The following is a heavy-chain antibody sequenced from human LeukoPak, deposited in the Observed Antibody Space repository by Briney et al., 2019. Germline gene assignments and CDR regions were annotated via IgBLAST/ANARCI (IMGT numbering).Heavy chain of an antibody. J-gene: IGHJ4*02. CDR3: ARDLGIAVAGTWGY. Sequence: ASVKVSCKASGYTFTGYYMHWVRQAPGQGLEWMGWISAYNGNTNYAQKLQGRVTMTTDTSTSTAYMELRSLRSDDTAVYFCARDLGIAVAGTWGYWGQGTLVTVSS. CDR2: ISAYNGNT. CDR1: GYTFTGYY. V-gene: IGHV1-18*04. D-gene: IGHD6-19*01.